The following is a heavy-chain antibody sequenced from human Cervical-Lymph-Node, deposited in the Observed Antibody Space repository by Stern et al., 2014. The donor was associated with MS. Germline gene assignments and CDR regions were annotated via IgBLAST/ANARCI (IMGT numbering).Heavy chain of an antibody. J-gene: IGHJ4*02. V-gene: IGHV1-24*01. CDR3: TTDRLGDPRGY. D-gene: IGHD4-17*01. CDR2: FDPEDGET. Sequence: QVQLVQSGAEVKKPGASGKVSCKVSGHTLKEVSIHWVRQTPGKGLEWMGGFDPEDGETVYAQKFQDRVTMTEDISTETAYMEMTSLRSEDTALYYCTTDRLGDPRGYWGQGTLVTVSS. CDR1: GHTLKEVS.